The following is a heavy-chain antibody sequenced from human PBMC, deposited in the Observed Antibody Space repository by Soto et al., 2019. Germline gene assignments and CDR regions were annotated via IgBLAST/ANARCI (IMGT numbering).Heavy chain of an antibody. CDR3: AREQHYDNSGYFRTYLDS. CDR2: IAVGSGYT. Sequence: QMQLEQSGPEVKKPGTSVKVSCKASGFTFTSSAFQWVRQARGQRLEWIGWIAVGSGYTNYAQRFQDRVTLTRDMSTATTYMELSRLTSEDTAIYYCAREQHYDNSGYFRTYLDSWGQGTLVTVSS. J-gene: IGHJ4*02. CDR1: GFTFTSSA. D-gene: IGHD3-22*01. V-gene: IGHV1-58*01.